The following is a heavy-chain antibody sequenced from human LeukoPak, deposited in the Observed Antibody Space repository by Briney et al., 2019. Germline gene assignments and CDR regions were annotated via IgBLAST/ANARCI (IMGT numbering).Heavy chain of an antibody. V-gene: IGHV1-18*01. CDR1: GYTFTSYG. J-gene: IGHJ4*02. Sequence: ASVKVSCKASGYTFTSYGISWVRQAPGQGLEWMGWISAYNGNTNYAQKLQGRVTMTTDTSTSTAYMELRSLRSDDTAVYYCARSRAVAGTSYFDYWGQETLVTVSS. CDR2: ISAYNGNT. CDR3: ARSRAVAGTSYFDY. D-gene: IGHD6-19*01.